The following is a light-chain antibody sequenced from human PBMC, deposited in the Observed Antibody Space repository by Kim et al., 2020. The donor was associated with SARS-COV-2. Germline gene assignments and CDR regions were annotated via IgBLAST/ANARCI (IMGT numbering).Light chain of an antibody. Sequence: AAEEDRVTITCQASQDINNYLKWYQQKTGTAPNLLIYDASNLETGVPSRFSGSGSGTDFTFIISSLQPEDIATYYCQQYRKLTITFGQGTRLEIK. V-gene: IGKV1-33*01. CDR3: QQYRKLTIT. CDR1: QDINNY. CDR2: DAS. J-gene: IGKJ5*01.